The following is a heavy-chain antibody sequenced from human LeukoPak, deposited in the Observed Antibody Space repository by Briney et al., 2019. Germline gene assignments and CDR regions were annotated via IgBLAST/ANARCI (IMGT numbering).Heavy chain of an antibody. V-gene: IGHV1-18*01. CDR2: IGAYNGNT. J-gene: IGHJ4*02. CDR3: ARAHQYYYDSSGYYPAFDY. CDR1: GYTFTSYG. Sequence: ASVKVSFKASGYTFTSYGISWVRQAPGPGLEWMGWIGAYNGNTNYAQKLQARVTMTKDTSTSTAYMELRRLRSDDTAVYSCARAHQYYYDSSGYYPAFDYWGQGPLVTVSS. D-gene: IGHD3-22*01.